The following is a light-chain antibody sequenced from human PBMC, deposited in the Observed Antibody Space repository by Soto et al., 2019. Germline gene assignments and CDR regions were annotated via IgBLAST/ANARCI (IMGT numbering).Light chain of an antibody. V-gene: IGLV1-44*01. Sequence: QSVLTQPPSASGTPGQRVTIPCSGSNSNIGSNTVNWYQQLPGTAPKLLIYDNSQRTSGVPDRFSGSQSGTSASLAISGLQSEDEADYYCGTWDDSLNGRVFGTGTKLTVL. CDR2: DNS. CDR3: GTWDDSLNGRV. J-gene: IGLJ1*01. CDR1: NSNIGSNT.